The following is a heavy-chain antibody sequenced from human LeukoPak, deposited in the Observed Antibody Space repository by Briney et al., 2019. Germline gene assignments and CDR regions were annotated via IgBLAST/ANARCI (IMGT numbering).Heavy chain of an antibody. J-gene: IGHJ4*02. Sequence: AASVKVSCKASGGTFSSYAISWVRQAPGQGLEWMGGIIPIFGTANYAQKFQGRVTITADKSTSTAYMELSSLRSEDTAVYYCAGGGRYIVGATTIDYWGQGTLVTVSS. CDR2: IIPIFGTA. V-gene: IGHV1-69*06. CDR3: AGGGRYIVGATTIDY. CDR1: GGTFSSYA. D-gene: IGHD1-26*01.